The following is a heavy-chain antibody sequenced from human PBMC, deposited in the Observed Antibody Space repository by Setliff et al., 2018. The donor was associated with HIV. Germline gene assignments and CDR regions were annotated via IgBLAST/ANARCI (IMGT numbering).Heavy chain of an antibody. Sequence: ASVKVSCKASGYTFTIYSIDWVRQAPGQGLEWMGSISGYNGNTNYAQKFQGRVTMTTDTSTSTAYMELRSLRSDDTAVYYCARGSSSIAAAYPDALDIWGQGTMVTVSS. CDR1: GYTFTIYS. J-gene: IGHJ3*02. CDR2: ISGYNGNT. V-gene: IGHV1-18*01. D-gene: IGHD6-13*01. CDR3: ARGSSSIAAAYPDALDI.